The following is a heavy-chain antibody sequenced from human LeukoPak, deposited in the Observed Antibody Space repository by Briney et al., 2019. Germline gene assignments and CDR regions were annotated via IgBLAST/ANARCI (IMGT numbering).Heavy chain of an antibody. J-gene: IGHJ4*02. CDR1: GFTFSSYA. CDR3: ASGRDPAIAVAGAFFY. V-gene: IGHV3-23*01. Sequence: PGGSLRLSCAASGFTFSSYAMSWVRQAQGKGLEWVSAISGSGDSTYYADSVKGRFTISRDNSKNTLYLQMNSLRAEDTAVYYCASGRDPAIAVAGAFFYWGQGTLVTVSS. CDR2: ISGSGDST. D-gene: IGHD6-19*01.